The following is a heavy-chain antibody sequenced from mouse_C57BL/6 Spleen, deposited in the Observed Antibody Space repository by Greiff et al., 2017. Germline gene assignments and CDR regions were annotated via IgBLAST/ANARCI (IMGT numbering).Heavy chain of an antibody. Sequence: EVKLLESGGGLVQPGGSMKLSCVASGFTFSNSWMNWVRQSPEKGLEWVPQISLHSANYATHYAETVKGRFTISRDDSKSSVYLQMSNLRAEDTGIYYCTGGGNYLGLAYWGQGTLVTVAA. J-gene: IGHJ3*01. CDR1: GFTFSNSW. V-gene: IGHV6-3*01. CDR2: ISLHSANYAT. CDR3: TGGGNYLGLAY. D-gene: IGHD2-1*01.